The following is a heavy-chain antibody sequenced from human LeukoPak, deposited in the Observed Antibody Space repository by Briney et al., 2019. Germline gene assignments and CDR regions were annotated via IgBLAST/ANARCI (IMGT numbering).Heavy chain of an antibody. CDR1: GRPICSLH. Sequence: SETLSLTCNVSGRPICSLHLSWIRQPRGKGLEWIGYFYTCRTPKYNPSLKSRLTMSVDTSNSQFWLKLSSVTAADTAVYYCARHGDFWDGRSWFDPWGQGTLVTVSS. CDR2: FYTCRTP. V-gene: IGHV4-4*09. J-gene: IGHJ5*02. D-gene: IGHD3-3*01. CDR3: ARHGDFWDGRSWFDP.